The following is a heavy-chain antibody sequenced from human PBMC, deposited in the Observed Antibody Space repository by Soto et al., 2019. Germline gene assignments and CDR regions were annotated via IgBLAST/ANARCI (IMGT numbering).Heavy chain of an antibody. CDR1: GGSISSYY. CDR3: ASYIGIAARWWFDP. D-gene: IGHD6-6*01. V-gene: IGHV4-59*01. CDR2: IYYSGST. Sequence: SETLSLTCTVSGGSISSYYWSWIRQPPGKGLEWIGYIYYSGSTNYNPSLKSRVTISVDTSKNQFSLKLSSVTAADTAVYYCASYIGIAARWWFDPWGQGTLVTVSS. J-gene: IGHJ5*02.